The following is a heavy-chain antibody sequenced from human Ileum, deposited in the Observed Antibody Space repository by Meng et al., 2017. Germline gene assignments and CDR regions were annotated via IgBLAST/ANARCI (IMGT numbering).Heavy chain of an antibody. CDR2: AGT. CDR1: GGSISTSDYQ. D-gene: IGHD7-27*01. J-gene: IGHJ4*02. V-gene: IGHV4-61*08. CDR3: ARDHWGSLDY. Sequence: QVPLQGSGPGLWRPSAPLSLICPVSGGSISTSDYQWGWIRQPPGKGLEWIGYAGTNYNPSLKSRVTISVDTSKRQFSLKLTSVTAADTAVYYCARDHWGSLDYWGQGILVTVSS.